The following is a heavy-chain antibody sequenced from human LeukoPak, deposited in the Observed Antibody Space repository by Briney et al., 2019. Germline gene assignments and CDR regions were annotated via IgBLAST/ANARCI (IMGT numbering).Heavy chain of an antibody. V-gene: IGHV4-30-4*01. CDR3: ARVGATDPDDY. CDR1: GGSISSGDYY. D-gene: IGHD1-26*01. J-gene: IGHJ4*02. CDR2: IYYSGST. Sequence: SETLSLTCTVSGGSISSGDYYWSWIRQPPGKGLEWIGYIYYSGSTYYNPSLKSRVTISVDTSKNQFSLKLSSVTAADTAVYYCARVGATDPDDYWGRGTLVTVSS.